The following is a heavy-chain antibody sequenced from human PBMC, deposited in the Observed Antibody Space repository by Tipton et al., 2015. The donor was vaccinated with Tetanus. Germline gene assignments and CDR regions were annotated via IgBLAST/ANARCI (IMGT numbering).Heavy chain of an antibody. CDR1: GDSITSFY. V-gene: IGHV4-59*01. CDR3: ARSTGSGNYFDN. D-gene: IGHD3-10*01. J-gene: IGHJ4*02. CDR2: IFYGGTT. Sequence: TLSLTCTVSGDSITSFYWSWIRQPPGKGLEWIGYIFYGGTTNYNPSLKSRVTISLDTSKNQFSLQLSSVTAADTAVYYCARSTGSGNYFDNWGQGILVAVSS.